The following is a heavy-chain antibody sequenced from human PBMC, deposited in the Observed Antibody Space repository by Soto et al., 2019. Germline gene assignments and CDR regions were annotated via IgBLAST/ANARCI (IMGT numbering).Heavy chain of an antibody. J-gene: IGHJ6*02. V-gene: IGHV4-59*01. CDR2: IYYSGST. CDR1: GGSISSYY. CDR3: ARGPIAVAGNYYYYYGMDV. D-gene: IGHD6-19*01. Sequence: PSETLSLTCTVSGGSISSYYWSWIRQPPGKGLEWIGYIYYSGSTNYNPSLKSRVTISVDTSKNQFSLKLSSVTAADTAVYYCARGPIAVAGNYYYYYGMDVWGQGTTVTVSS.